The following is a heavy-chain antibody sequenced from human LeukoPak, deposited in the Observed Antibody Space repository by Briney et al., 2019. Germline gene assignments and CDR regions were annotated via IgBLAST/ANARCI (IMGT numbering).Heavy chain of an antibody. Sequence: GGSLRLSCAASRFTFSSYAMSWVRQAPGKGLDWVSAISGSGGSTYYADSVKGRFTISRDNSKNTLYLQMNSLRAEDTAVYYCARSTYYGDYGYYYGMDVWGQGTTVTVSS. V-gene: IGHV3-23*01. CDR1: RFTFSSYA. D-gene: IGHD4-17*01. CDR2: ISGSGGST. J-gene: IGHJ6*02. CDR3: ARSTYYGDYGYYYGMDV.